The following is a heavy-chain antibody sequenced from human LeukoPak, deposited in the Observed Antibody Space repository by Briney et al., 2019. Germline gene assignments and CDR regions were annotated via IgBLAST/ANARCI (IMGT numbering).Heavy chain of an antibody. V-gene: IGHV3-21*01. J-gene: IGHJ3*02. CDR2: ITVTTTFI. CDR1: GFNLSIYN. CDR3: ARDLPGELGRGVFDI. D-gene: IGHD1-1*01. Sequence: GGSLRLSCEASGFNLSIYNMNWVRQAPGKGLEWVSSITVTTTFIHYADSVKGRFTISRGNAKNSLYLQMNSLRVEDTAVYYCARDLPGELGRGVFDIWGQGTMVTVSS.